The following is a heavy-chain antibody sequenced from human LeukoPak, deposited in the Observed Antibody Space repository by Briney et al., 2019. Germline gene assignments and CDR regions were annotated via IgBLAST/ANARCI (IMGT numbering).Heavy chain of an antibody. CDR1: GFTFGSYG. D-gene: IGHD1-14*01. CDR2: ISYDGSNK. V-gene: IGHV3-30*03. CDR3: ARNQRRLDY. J-gene: IGHJ4*02. Sequence: PGRSLRLSCAASGFTFGSYGMHWVRQAPGKGLEWVAVISYDGSNKYYADSVKGRFTISRDNSKNTLYLQMNSLRAEDTAVYYCARNQRRLDYWGQGTLVTVSS.